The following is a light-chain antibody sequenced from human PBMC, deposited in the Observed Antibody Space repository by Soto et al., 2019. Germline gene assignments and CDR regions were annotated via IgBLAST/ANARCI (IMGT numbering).Light chain of an antibody. J-gene: IGLJ3*02. Sequence: QSVLTQTPSASGTPGQTVTISCSGSRSNIGNNAVSWYQQFPGTAPKLLIYNNNQRPSGVPDRFSGSKSGTSASLANSGLQSEDEADYYCATWDDSLNAREVFGGGTKLTVL. V-gene: IGLV1-44*01. CDR2: NNN. CDR3: ATWDDSLNAREV. CDR1: RSNIGNNA.